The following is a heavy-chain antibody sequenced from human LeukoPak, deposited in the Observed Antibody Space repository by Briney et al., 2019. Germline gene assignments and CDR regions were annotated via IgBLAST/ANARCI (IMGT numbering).Heavy chain of an antibody. V-gene: IGHV3-11*06. CDR2: ISSSSNYI. CDR3: ARDLYGSGIVIDY. J-gene: IGHJ4*02. D-gene: IGHD3-10*01. Sequence: SPGGSLRLSCAASGFTVSDYYMSWIRQAPGKGLEWVSCISSSSNYIYYADSVKGRFTISRDNAKNSLYLQMNSLRAEDTAVYYCARDLYGSGIVIDYWGQGTLVTVSS. CDR1: GFTVSDYY.